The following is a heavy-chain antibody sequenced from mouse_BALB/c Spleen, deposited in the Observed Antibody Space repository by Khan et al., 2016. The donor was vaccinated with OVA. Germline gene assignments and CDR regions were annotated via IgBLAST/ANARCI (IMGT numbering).Heavy chain of an antibody. V-gene: IGHV1-7*01. CDR3: TRRGLYGIFTY. J-gene: IGHJ3*01. CDR1: GYTFATYW. D-gene: IGHD2-1*01. Sequence: VQLQQSGAELAKPGASLEMSCKASGYTFATYWIHWVKQRPGQGLEWIGYIDPSTGYTEYNQKFKDKATLTADKSSNTAYMQLSSLTSEDSAVYDCTRRGLYGIFTYGGQGTLVTVSA. CDR2: IDPSTGYT.